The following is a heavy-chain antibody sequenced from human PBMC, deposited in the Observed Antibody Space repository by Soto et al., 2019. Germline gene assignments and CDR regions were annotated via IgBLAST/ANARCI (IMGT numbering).Heavy chain of an antibody. V-gene: IGHV4-31*03. J-gene: IGHJ4*02. D-gene: IGHD3-22*01. Sequence: PSETLSLTCTVSGGSISSGGYYWSWIRQHPGKGLEWIGYIYYSGSTYYNPSLKSRVTISVDTSKNQFSLKLGSVTAADTAVYYCARIRTYYYDSSGYYDYWGQGTLVTVSS. CDR1: GGSISSGGYY. CDR3: ARIRTYYYDSSGYYDY. CDR2: IYYSGST.